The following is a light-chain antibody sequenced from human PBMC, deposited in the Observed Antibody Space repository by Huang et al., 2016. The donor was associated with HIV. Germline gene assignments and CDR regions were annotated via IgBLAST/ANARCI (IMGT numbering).Light chain of an antibody. Sequence: EIVMTQSPATLSVSPGVRATLSCRASQSVSSNLAWYQQKPGQAPRPLIYGTSTRATGIPARFSGSGSGTEFTLTLSSLQSEDFAFYYCQQNNNWPPLFTFGPGTKVDIK. J-gene: IGKJ3*01. CDR3: QQNNNWPPLFT. CDR1: QSVSSN. CDR2: GTS. V-gene: IGKV3-15*01.